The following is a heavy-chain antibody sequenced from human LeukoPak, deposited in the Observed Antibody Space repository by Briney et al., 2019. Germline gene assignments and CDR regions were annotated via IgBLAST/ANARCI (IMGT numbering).Heavy chain of an antibody. CDR1: GGSFSGYY. CDR2: INHSGST. D-gene: IGHD1-1*01. Sequence: SETLSLTCAVYGGSFSGYYWSWIRQPPVKGLEWIGEINHSGSTNYNPSLKRRVTISVDTSKNQFSLKLSSVTAADTAVYYCARRRYSLDPWGQGTLVTVSS. J-gene: IGHJ5*02. CDR3: ARRRYSLDP. V-gene: IGHV4-34*01.